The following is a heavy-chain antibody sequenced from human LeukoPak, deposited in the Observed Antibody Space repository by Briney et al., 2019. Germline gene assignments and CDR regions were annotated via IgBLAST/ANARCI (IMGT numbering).Heavy chain of an antibody. V-gene: IGHV3-48*04. D-gene: IGHD2-2*01. CDR1: GFTFSSYS. J-gene: IGHJ3*02. Sequence: GGSLRLSCAASGFTFSSYSMNWVRQAPGKGLEWVSYISSSSSTIYYADSVKGRFTISRDNAKNSLYLQMNSLRAEDTAVYYCARADQLLSGAFDIWGPGTMVTVSS. CDR2: ISSSSSTI. CDR3: ARADQLLSGAFDI.